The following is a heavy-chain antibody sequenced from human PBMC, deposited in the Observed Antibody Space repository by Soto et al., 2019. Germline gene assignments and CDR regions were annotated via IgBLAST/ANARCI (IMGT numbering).Heavy chain of an antibody. CDR1: GFTFGNAW. V-gene: IGHV3-15*01. D-gene: IGHD2-2*02. CDR2: IKSKTDGEST. CDR3: STHSADPPAGIRRRFFDY. J-gene: IGHJ4*02. Sequence: EVQLVESGGGLVKPGESLRLSCVASGFTFGNAWMSWVRQAPGKGLEWVGRIKSKTDGESTDYAAPVKGRFTISRDDSKNILYLQMNSLRTEDTAVYYCSTHSADPPAGIRRRFFDYWGQGTLVIVSS.